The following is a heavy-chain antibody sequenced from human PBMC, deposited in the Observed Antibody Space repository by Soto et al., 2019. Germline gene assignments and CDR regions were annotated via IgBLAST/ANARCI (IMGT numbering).Heavy chain of an antibody. CDR3: ARLTEDPDY. J-gene: IGHJ4*02. CDR1: GASISGRGYS. D-gene: IGHD2-8*02. CDR2: IYHAGGI. V-gene: IGHV4-30-2*01. Sequence: SETLSLTCVVSGASISGRGYSWAWIRQPPGKGLEWIGYIYHAGGIYYNPSLNSRVTISLDGSKNQFSLKLNSVTAADTAVYYCARLTEDPDYWGQGALVTVSS.